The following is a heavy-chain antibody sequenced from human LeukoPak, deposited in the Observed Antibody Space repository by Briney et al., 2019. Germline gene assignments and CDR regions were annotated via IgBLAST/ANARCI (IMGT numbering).Heavy chain of an antibody. CDR3: ARRAYSSSSGYNWFDP. V-gene: IGHV4-30-2*01. CDR2: IYHSGST. D-gene: IGHD6-13*01. Sequence: SETLSLTCAVSGGSISSGGYSWSWLRQPPGTGLEWIGYIYHSGSTYYNPSLKSRVTISVDRSKNQFSLKLSSVTAADTAVYYCARRAYSSSSGYNWFDPWGQGTLVTVSS. CDR1: GGSISSGGYS. J-gene: IGHJ5*02.